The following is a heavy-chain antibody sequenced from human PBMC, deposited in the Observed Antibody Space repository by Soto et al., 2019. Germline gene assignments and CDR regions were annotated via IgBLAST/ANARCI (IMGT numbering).Heavy chain of an antibody. CDR3: TGGSSGWFPRPLDY. V-gene: IGHV4-59*01. CDR1: GGSITSFY. Sequence: QGQLRESGPGLVKPSETLSLTCTVSGGSITSFYWSWVRQPPGKGLEWIGYIYYNGNTNYNPSLKSRVTISVDTSKNHFSLILSSVPAADKAVYYCTGGSSGWFPRPLDYWGQGTLVTVSS. CDR2: IYYNGNT. J-gene: IGHJ4*02. D-gene: IGHD6-19*01.